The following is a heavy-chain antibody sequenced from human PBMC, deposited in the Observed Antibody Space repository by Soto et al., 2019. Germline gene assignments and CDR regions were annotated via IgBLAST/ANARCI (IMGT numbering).Heavy chain of an antibody. V-gene: IGHV3-33*01. CDR3: ARDAIEYSSSPLDWFDP. CDR2: IWYDGSNK. CDR1: GFTFSSYG. D-gene: IGHD6-6*01. Sequence: HPGGSLRLSCAASGFTFSSYGMHWVRQAPGKGLEWVAVIWYDGSNKYYADSVKGRFTISRDNSKNTLYLQMNSLRAEDTAVYYCARDAIEYSSSPLDWFDPCGQGTLVTVSS. J-gene: IGHJ5*02.